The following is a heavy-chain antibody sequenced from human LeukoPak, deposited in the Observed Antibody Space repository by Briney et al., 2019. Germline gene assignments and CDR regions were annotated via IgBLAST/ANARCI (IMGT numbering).Heavy chain of an antibody. J-gene: IGHJ4*02. CDR1: GFTFSTYS. CDR3: VKDYYDSSGYLDN. D-gene: IGHD3-22*01. Sequence: GGSLRLSCTASGFTFSTYSMNWVRQAPGRGLEWVSYISGSSSSSDGGAIQYADSVKGRFTISRDNSKNTLYLQMSSLRAEDTALYYCVKDYYDSSGYLDNWGQGTLVTVSS. CDR2: ISGSSSSSDGGAI. V-gene: IGHV3-48*01.